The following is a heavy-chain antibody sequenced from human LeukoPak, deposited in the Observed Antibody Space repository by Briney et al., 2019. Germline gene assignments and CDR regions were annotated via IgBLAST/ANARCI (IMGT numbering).Heavy chain of an antibody. V-gene: IGHV5-51*01. J-gene: IGHJ3*01. D-gene: IGHD1-26*01. Sequence: GESLKISCKVSGYSFTSYCIGWVRQMPGKGLEWMGIIYPGDSGPTYSPSFQGQVTISVDKSITTAYLQWSSLQASDTAMYYCGMSGDRVPLQDDVFDVWGQGTMVTVST. CDR1: GYSFTSYC. CDR2: IYPGDSGP. CDR3: GMSGDRVPLQDDVFDV.